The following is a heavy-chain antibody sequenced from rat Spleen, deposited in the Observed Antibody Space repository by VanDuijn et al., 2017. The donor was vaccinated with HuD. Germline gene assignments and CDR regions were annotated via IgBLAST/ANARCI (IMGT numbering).Heavy chain of an antibody. Sequence: EVQLVESGGGLVQPGRSLKLSCAASGFTFSNYGMHWIRQAPGKGLEWVASITNTGGSTYYPDSVRGRFTISRDNAKSTLFLQMDSLRSEDTATYYCARRHYGYTDYFDCWGQGVMVTVSS. V-gene: IGHV5-19*01. CDR2: ITNTGGST. CDR1: GFTFSNYG. D-gene: IGHD1-9*01. CDR3: ARRHYGYTDYFDC. J-gene: IGHJ2*01.